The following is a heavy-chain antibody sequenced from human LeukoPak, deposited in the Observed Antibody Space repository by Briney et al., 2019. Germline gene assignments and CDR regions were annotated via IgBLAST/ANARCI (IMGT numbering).Heavy chain of an antibody. CDR3: ARLRYFDWGGWGYYYYMDV. CDR1: GFTFSSYE. Sequence: GGSLRLSCAASGFTFSSYEMNWVRQAPGKGLEWVSYISSSGSTIYYADSVKGRFTISRDNAKNSLYLQMNSLRAEDTAVYYCARLRYFDWGGWGYYYYMDVWGKGTTVTISS. D-gene: IGHD3-9*01. CDR2: ISSSGSTI. J-gene: IGHJ6*03. V-gene: IGHV3-48*03.